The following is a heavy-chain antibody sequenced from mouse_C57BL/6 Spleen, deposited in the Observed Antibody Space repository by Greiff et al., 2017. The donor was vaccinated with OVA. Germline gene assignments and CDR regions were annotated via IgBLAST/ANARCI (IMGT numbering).Heavy chain of an antibody. CDR1: GYTFTSYW. Sequence: QVQLQQPGAELVKPGASVKLSCKASGYTFTSYWMHWVKQRPGQGLEWIGMIHPNSGSTNYNEKFKSKATLTVDKSSSTAYMQLSSLTSEDSAVYYCARREGPDGYFYAMDYWGQGTSVTVSS. V-gene: IGHV1-64*01. CDR3: ARREGPDGYFYAMDY. CDR2: IHPNSGST. D-gene: IGHD2-3*01. J-gene: IGHJ4*01.